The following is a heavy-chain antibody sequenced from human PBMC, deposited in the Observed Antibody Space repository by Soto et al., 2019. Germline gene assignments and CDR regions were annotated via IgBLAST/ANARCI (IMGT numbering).Heavy chain of an antibody. J-gene: IGHJ3*02. CDR1: GGSNSSSSYY. D-gene: IGHD3-10*01. V-gene: IGHV4-39*01. CDR2: IYYSGST. Sequence: QLQLQESGPGLVKPSETLSLTCTVSGGSNSSSSYYWGWIRQPPGKGLEWIGSIYYSGSTYYNPSLKSRVTISVDTSKNQFSLKLSSVTAADTAVYYCAAETYYYGSGSYSQVQGAFDIWGQGTMVTVSS. CDR3: AAETYYYGSGSYSQVQGAFDI.